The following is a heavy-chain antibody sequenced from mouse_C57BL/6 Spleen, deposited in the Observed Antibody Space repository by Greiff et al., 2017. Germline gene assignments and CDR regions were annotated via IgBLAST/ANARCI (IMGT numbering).Heavy chain of an antibody. J-gene: IGHJ1*03. CDR3: TRKGSCGSSYDWYFDV. CDR2: IYPGNSDT. Sequence: VQLQQSGTVLARPGASVKMSCKTSGYTFTSYWMHWVKQRPGQGLEWIGAIYPGNSDTSYNQKFKGKAKLTAVTSASTAYMELSSLTNEDSAVYYCTRKGSCGSSYDWYFDVWGTGTTVTVSS. D-gene: IGHD1-1*01. V-gene: IGHV1-5*01. CDR1: GYTFTSYW.